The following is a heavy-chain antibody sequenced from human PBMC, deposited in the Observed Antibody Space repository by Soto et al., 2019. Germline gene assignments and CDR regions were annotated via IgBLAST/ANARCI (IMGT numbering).Heavy chain of an antibody. CDR1: VYPFNKIP. J-gene: IGHJ6*02. Sequence: QVQLVQSGGEVKKPGASVRVSCQASVYPFNKIPIHRVRQPPGHGLEWLGRLSGRSGDPNCAPTVRDRITMATDTSNNTAYMELRSLRSDDTAVYYCAREGGLGTEKHHYGLDVWGQGTTVTV. CDR3: AREGGLGTEKHHYGLDV. V-gene: IGHV1-18*01. D-gene: IGHD1-26*01. CDR2: LSGRSGDP.